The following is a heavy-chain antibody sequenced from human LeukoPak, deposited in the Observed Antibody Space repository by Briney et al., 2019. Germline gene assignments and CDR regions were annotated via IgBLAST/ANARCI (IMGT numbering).Heavy chain of an antibody. V-gene: IGHV1-18*01. CDR2: ISAYNGNT. D-gene: IGHD4-23*01. J-gene: IGHJ6*02. CDR1: GYTLTELS. Sequence: GASVKVSCKVSGYTLTELSMHWVRQSPGQGLEWVGWISAYNGNTNYAQKLQGRVTMTTDTSTSTAYMDLRSLTSDDTAVYYCARDIGRTLRWYLAGGVDDYYYGMDVWGQGTTVTVSS. CDR3: ARDIGRTLRWYLAGGVDDYYYGMDV.